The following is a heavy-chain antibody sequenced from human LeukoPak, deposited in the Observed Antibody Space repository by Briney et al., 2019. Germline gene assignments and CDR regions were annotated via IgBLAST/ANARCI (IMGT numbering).Heavy chain of an antibody. D-gene: IGHD6-13*01. CDR3: AKDQSFIAAAGTMSY. CDR2: IGGSGGST. V-gene: IGHV3-23*01. Sequence: GGSLRLSCAASGFTFSSYAMSWVRQAPGKGLEWVSAIGGSGGSTYYADSVKGRFTISRDNSKNTLYLQMNSLRAEDTAVYYCAKDQSFIAAAGTMSYWGQGTLVTVSS. J-gene: IGHJ4*02. CDR1: GFTFSSYA.